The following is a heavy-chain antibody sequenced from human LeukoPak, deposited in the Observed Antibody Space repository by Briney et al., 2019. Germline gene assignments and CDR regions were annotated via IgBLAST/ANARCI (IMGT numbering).Heavy chain of an antibody. CDR2: IYSSGST. CDR3: ATSGYDSPFDY. J-gene: IGHJ4*02. V-gene: IGHV3-53*01. Sequence: GGSLRLSCAASGFTVSSNYMSWVRQAPGKGLEWVSVIYSSGSTYYADSVKGRFTISRDNSKNTLYLQMNSLRAEDTAVYYCATSGYDSPFDYWGQGTLVTVSS. D-gene: IGHD5-12*01. CDR1: GFTVSSNY.